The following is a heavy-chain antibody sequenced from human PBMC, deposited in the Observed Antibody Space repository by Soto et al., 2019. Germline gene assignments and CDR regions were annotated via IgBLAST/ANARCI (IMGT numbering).Heavy chain of an antibody. CDR3: ARDFERSAIGP. V-gene: IGHV4-59*12. CDR1: GGSISSYY. CDR2: IAYSGDT. D-gene: IGHD3-9*01. J-gene: IGHJ5*02. Sequence: SETLSLTCTVSGGSISSYYWSWIRQPPGKGLEWIGYIAYSGDTYYNPSLRSRVTISADTSENKFSLTLKSVTAADTAVYFFARDFERSAIGPWGQGTSVTVSS.